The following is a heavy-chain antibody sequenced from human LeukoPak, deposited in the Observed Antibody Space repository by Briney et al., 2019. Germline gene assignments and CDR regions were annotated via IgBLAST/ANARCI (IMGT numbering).Heavy chain of an antibody. CDR1: GGSFSGYY. V-gene: IGHV4-34*01. D-gene: IGHD2-21*01. CDR2: INHSGST. CDR3: AREKGTIRKRYFDY. J-gene: IGHJ4*02. Sequence: SETLSLTCAVYGGSFSGYYWSWIRHPPGKGLEWIGEINHSGSTNYDPSLKSRVTISVDTSKNQFSLKLSSVTAADTAVYYCAREKGTIRKRYFDYWGQGTLVTVSS.